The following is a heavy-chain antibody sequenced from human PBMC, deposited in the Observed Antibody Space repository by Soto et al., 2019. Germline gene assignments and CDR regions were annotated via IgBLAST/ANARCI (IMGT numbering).Heavy chain of an antibody. V-gene: IGHV3-11*01. D-gene: IGHD3-22*01. CDR1: GFAFSAYY. CDR3: TRSDYDTSGYTDY. CDR2: ISESGITI. J-gene: IGHJ4*02. Sequence: QVHLVESGGGLVKPGGSLRLSCAASGFAFSAYYMSWIRQAPGKGLEWLSYISESGITIYYADSVKGRFTISRDNAKNSLYLQMNSLRAEDTAVYYCTRSDYDTSGYTDYWGQGTLVTVSS.